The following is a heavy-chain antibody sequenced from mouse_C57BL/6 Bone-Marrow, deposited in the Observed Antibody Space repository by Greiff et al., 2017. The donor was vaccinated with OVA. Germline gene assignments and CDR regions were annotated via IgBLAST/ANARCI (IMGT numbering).Heavy chain of an antibody. CDR3: ARQRIYYEYDGSYYWYFDV. CDR1: GFTFSSYG. J-gene: IGHJ1*03. V-gene: IGHV5-6*01. CDR2: ISSGGSYT. D-gene: IGHD2-4*01. Sequence: EVQLQESGGDLVKPGGSLKLSCAASGFTFSSYGMSWVRQTPDKRLEWVATISSGGSYTYYPDSVKGRFTISRDNAKNTLYLQMSSLKSEDTAMYYCARQRIYYEYDGSYYWYFDVWGTGTTVTVSS.